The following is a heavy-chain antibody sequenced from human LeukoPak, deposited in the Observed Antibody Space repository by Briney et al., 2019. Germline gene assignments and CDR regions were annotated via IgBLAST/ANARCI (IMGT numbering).Heavy chain of an antibody. J-gene: IGHJ4*02. CDR1: GFPFNTYE. Sequence: PGGSLRLSCAASGFPFNTYEMNWVRQAPGKGLEWVSYISSSGSTKYYADSVKGRFTISRDNAKNSLYLQMNSLRAEDTAVYYCARDKHYGGNGDLDYWGQGTLVTVSS. CDR3: ARDKHYGGNGDLDY. V-gene: IGHV3-48*03. CDR2: ISSSGSTK. D-gene: IGHD4-23*01.